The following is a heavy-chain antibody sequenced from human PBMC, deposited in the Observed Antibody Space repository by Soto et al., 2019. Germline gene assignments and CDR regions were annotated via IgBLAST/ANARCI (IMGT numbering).Heavy chain of an antibody. CDR3: ARAAPSTSPRFDP. CDR2: IYTSAST. J-gene: IGHJ5*02. D-gene: IGHD2-2*01. CDR1: GGCISSYY. Sequence: SETLSLTCTVSGGCISSYYWSWIRQPAGKGLEWIGRIYTSASTNYNPSLKSRVTMSVDTSKNQLSLKLSSVTAADSAVYYCARAAPSTSPRFDPWGQGTLVTVSS. V-gene: IGHV4-4*07.